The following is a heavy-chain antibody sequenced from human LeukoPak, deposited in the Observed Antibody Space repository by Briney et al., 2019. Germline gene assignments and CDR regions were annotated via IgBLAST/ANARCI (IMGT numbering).Heavy chain of an antibody. J-gene: IGHJ4*02. CDR2: IRSSSSYI. D-gene: IGHD1-26*01. CDR1: GFTFSSYS. CDR3: ASLVGATR. Sequence: PGGSLRLSCAASGFTFSSYSMNWVRQAPGKGLEWVSSIRSSSSYIYYADSVKGRFTISRDNAKNSLYLQMSSLRAEGTAVYYCASLVGATRWGQGTLVTVSS. V-gene: IGHV3-21*01.